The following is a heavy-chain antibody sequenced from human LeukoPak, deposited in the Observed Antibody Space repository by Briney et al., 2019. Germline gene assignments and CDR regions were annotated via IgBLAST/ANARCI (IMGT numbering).Heavy chain of an antibody. CDR2: IYYSGST. D-gene: IGHD4-17*01. CDR3: ARGLDYGDYYFDY. CDR1: GGSISSYY. V-gene: IGHV4-59*12. Sequence: SETLSLTCTVSGGSISSYYWSWIRQPPGKGLEWIGYIYYSGSTNYNPSLKSRVTISVDTSKNQFSQKLSSVTAADTAVYYCARGLDYGDYYFDYWGQGTLVTVSS. J-gene: IGHJ4*02.